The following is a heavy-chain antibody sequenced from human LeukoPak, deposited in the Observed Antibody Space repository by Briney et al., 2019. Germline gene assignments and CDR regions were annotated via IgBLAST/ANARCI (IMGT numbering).Heavy chain of an antibody. J-gene: IGHJ5*02. CDR1: GFTFSSYG. Sequence: GGSLRLSCAASGFTFSSYGMHWVRQAPGKGLEWVAVISYDGSNKYYAGSVKGRFTISRDNSKNTLYLQMNSLRAEDTAVYYCAKARLPTVTSWFDPWGQGTLVTVSS. CDR3: AKARLPTVTSWFDP. V-gene: IGHV3-30*18. CDR2: ISYDGSNK. D-gene: IGHD4-17*01.